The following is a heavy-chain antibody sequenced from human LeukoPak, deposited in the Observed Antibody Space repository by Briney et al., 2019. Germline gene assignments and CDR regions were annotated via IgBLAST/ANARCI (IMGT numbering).Heavy chain of an antibody. CDR1: GGTFSGYY. J-gene: IGHJ4*02. Sequence: PSETLSLTCAVYGGTFSGYYLSWLRQPPGKGLEWIGEINHSGSTNYNPSLMSRVTITLDTSKNQFSLQLSSVPGGDTAVYYCARALRYSSSSRLDYWGQGTLVTVSS. V-gene: IGHV4-34*01. CDR2: INHSGST. D-gene: IGHD6-13*01. CDR3: ARALRYSSSSRLDY.